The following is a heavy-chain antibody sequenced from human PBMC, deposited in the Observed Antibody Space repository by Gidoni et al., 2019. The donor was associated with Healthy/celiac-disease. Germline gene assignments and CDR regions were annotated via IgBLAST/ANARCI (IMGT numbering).Heavy chain of an antibody. J-gene: IGHJ6*02. V-gene: IGHV3-33*01. Sequence: QVQLVESGGGVVQPGRSLRLSCAASGCTFSSYGLHWVRQAPGKGLEWVAVIWYDGSNKYYADSVKGRFTISRDNSKNTLYLQMNSLGAEDTAVYYCARVGGGVIAALYYYYGMDVWGQGTTVTVSS. CDR1: GCTFSSYG. CDR2: IWYDGSNK. D-gene: IGHD3-16*02. CDR3: ARVGGGVIAALYYYYGMDV.